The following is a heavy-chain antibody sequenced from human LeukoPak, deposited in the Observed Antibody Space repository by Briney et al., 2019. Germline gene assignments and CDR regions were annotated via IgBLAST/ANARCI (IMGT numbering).Heavy chain of an antibody. CDR2: LYSGGST. CDR3: ARNIVVGDTDYFDY. D-gene: IGHD3-22*01. CDR1: GFTVSNNY. V-gene: IGHV3-66*01. J-gene: IGHJ4*02. Sequence: PGGSLRLSCAASGFTVSNNYMSWVRQAPGKGLEWVSVLYSGGSTHYAGSVKGRFTMSRDNSKNTLYLQMNSLRGEDTAVYYCARNIVVGDTDYFDYWGQGTLVTVSS.